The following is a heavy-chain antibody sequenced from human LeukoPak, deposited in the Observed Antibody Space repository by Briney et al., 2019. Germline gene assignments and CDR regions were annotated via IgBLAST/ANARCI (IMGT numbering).Heavy chain of an antibody. CDR1: GGTFSSYA. J-gene: IGHJ4*02. CDR3: ARPRYCSSTSCSFDY. V-gene: IGHV1-69*04. D-gene: IGHD2-2*01. Sequence: ASVKVSCKASGGTFSSYAISWVRQAPGQGLEWMGRIIPIFGIANYAQKFQGRVTITADKSTSTAYMELSSLRSVDTAVYYCARPRYCSSTSCSFDYWGQGTLVTVSS. CDR2: IIPIFGIA.